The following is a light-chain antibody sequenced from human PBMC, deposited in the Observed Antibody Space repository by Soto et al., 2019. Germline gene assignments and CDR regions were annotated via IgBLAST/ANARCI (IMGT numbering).Light chain of an antibody. CDR3: QQRSSWPCT. J-gene: IGKJ5*01. V-gene: IGKV3D-20*02. Sequence: EVVLSQSPGTLSLTPGERATLXXRARQSVTNNYLAWYQQRPGLAPRXXIYGASTRTAGIPDRFTGSGAGTDFTLTISSLEPEDFAVYYCQQRSSWPCTFGQGTRLEIK. CDR2: GAS. CDR1: QSVTNNY.